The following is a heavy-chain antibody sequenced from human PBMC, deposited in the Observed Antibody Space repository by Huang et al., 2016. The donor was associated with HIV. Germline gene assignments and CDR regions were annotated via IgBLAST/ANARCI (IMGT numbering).Heavy chain of an antibody. D-gene: IGHD6-19*01. Sequence: EVQLVESGGGLVQPGGSLRVSGAALGFGISTYWLGWVRQTAGKGLGWVASIKQDGSEKDYVDAVKGRFIISRDNAKNSLYLQMNSLRAEDTAVYYCTRGPLGWLVHRYFYHWGQGTLVTVSS. CDR2: IKQDGSEK. CDR1: GFGISTYW. J-gene: IGHJ1*01. V-gene: IGHV3-7*01. CDR3: TRGPLGWLVHRYFYH.